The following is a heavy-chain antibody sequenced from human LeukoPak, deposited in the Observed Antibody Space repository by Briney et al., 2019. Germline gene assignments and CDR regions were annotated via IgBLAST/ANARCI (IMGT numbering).Heavy chain of an antibody. CDR1: DRSISSYY. V-gene: IGHV4-4*09. Sequence: SETLSLTCTVSDRSISSYYWTWIRQPPGKGLEWIGYVYAGANGEYNPFLRSRVTISVDTSKNQFSLDLNSATAADTAVYYCACCRPEAGIRYDYWGQGALVTVSS. D-gene: IGHD3-9*01. CDR3: ACCRPEAGIRYDY. J-gene: IGHJ4*02. CDR2: VYAGANG.